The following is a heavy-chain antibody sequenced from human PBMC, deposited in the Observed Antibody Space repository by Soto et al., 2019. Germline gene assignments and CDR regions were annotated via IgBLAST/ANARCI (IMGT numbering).Heavy chain of an antibody. CDR2: IHGDGGST. J-gene: IGHJ6*02. Sequence: EVQLVESGGGLVQPGGSLRLSCAASGFTFSNYWMHWVRQAPGKGLVWVSRIHGDGGSTTYADSVKGRFTISRDNAKNTLYLQMNNLRAEDTAVYYCAREGGNYFYGMDVWGQGTSVTVSS. CDR1: GFTFSNYW. V-gene: IGHV3-74*01. CDR3: AREGGNYFYGMDV.